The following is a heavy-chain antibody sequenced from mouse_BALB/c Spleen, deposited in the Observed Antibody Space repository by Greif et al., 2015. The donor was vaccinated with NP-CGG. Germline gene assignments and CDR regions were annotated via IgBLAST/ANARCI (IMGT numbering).Heavy chain of an antibody. CDR3: ARVGY. V-gene: IGHV5-4*02. J-gene: IGHJ2*01. CDR1: GFTFSDYY. Sequence: EVKLVESGGGLVKPGGSLKLSCAASGFTFSDYYMYWVRQTPEKRLEWVATISDGGSYTYYPDSVKGRFTISRDNAKNNLYLQMSSLKSEDTAMYYCARVGYWGQGTTLTVSS. CDR2: ISDGGSYT.